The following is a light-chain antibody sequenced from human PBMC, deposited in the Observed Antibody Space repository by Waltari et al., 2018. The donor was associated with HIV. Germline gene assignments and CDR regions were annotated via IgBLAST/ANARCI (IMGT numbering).Light chain of an antibody. V-gene: IGKV1-33*01. Sequence: DIQMTQSPSSLSESVGDRVTITCQASQDISNFLNWFQHKPGKAPKLLIYDASSLETGVPSRFSGSASGTYFTLTISSLQPEDIATYFCQQYDHLPITFGQGTRLEIK. CDR1: QDISNF. J-gene: IGKJ5*01. CDR3: QQYDHLPIT. CDR2: DAS.